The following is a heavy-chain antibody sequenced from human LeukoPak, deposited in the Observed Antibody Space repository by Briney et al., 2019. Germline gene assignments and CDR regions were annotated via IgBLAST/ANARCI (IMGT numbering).Heavy chain of an antibody. D-gene: IGHD6-13*01. CDR3: ARGTKSAAGRGLYYYYYGMDV. CDR2: INPSGGST. V-gene: IGHV1-46*01. CDR1: GYTFTSYY. J-gene: IGHJ6*02. Sequence: ASVKVSCKASGYTFTSYYMHWVRQAPGQGLEWMGIINPSGGSTSYAQKFQGRVTMTRDTSTSTAYMELSSLRSEDTAVYYCARGTKSAAGRGLYYYYYGMDVWGQGTTVTVSS.